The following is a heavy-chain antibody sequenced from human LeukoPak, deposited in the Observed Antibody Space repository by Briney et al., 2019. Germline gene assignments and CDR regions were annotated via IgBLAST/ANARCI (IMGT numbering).Heavy chain of an antibody. Sequence: TSETLSLTCAVYGGSFSGYYWSWIRQPPGKGLEWIGYIYYSGSTNYNPSLKSRVTISVDTSKNQFSLKLSSVTAADTAVYYCARQSPVDDFWSGYYPTDYYYYGMDVWGQGTTVTVSS. J-gene: IGHJ6*02. CDR2: IYYSGST. D-gene: IGHD3-3*01. CDR1: GGSFSGYY. CDR3: ARQSPVDDFWSGYYPTDYYYYGMDV. V-gene: IGHV4-59*08.